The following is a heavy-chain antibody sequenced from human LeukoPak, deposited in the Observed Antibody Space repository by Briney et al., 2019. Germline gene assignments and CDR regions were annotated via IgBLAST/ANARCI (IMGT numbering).Heavy chain of an antibody. CDR1: GGSFSGYY. J-gene: IGHJ5*02. V-gene: IGHV4-34*01. D-gene: IGHD1-26*01. Sequence: SETLSLTCAVYGGSFSGYYWSWIRQPPGKGLEWIGSIYYSGSTYYNPSLKSRVTISVDTSKNQFSLKLSSATAADTAVYYCARDRIVGATSRWFDPWGQGTLVTVSS. CDR2: IYYSGST. CDR3: ARDRIVGATSRWFDP.